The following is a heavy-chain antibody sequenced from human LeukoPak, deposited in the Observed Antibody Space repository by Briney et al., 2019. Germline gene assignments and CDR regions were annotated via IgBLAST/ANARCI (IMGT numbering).Heavy chain of an antibody. Sequence: GGSLRLSCAASGFTFSNAWMSWVRQAPGKGLEWVGRIKSKTDGGTTDYAAPVKGRFTISRDDSKNTLYLQMNSLKTGDTAVYYCKCWGSASLYYFDYWGQGTLVTVSS. CDR1: GFTFSNAW. J-gene: IGHJ4*02. V-gene: IGHV3-15*01. CDR3: KCWGSASLYYFDY. CDR2: IKSKTDGGTT. D-gene: IGHD3-16*01.